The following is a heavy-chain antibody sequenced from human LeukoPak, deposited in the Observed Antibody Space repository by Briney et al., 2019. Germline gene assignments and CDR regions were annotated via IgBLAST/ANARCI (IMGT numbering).Heavy chain of an antibody. Sequence: ASVKVSCKASGYTFTSYGISWVRQAPGQGLEWMGWISAYDGNTNYAQKFQGRVTMTRDTSTSTVYMELGSLRSEDTAVYYCARSRDGYNRNWFDPWGQGTLVTVSS. CDR3: ARSRDGYNRNWFDP. J-gene: IGHJ5*02. V-gene: IGHV1-18*01. D-gene: IGHD5-24*01. CDR1: GYTFTSYG. CDR2: ISAYDGNT.